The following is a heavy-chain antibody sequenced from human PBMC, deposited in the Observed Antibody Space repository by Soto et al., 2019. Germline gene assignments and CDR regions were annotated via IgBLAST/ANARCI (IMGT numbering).Heavy chain of an antibody. V-gene: IGHV3-11*06. CDR1: GFTFSGYY. CDR3: TRGRPPNWVPDP. Sequence: GGNLRISCAASGFTFSGYYMSWIRQAPGKGLEWVSYISSSSSYTNYADSVKGRFTISRDNAKNSLYLQMNSLRAEDTAVYYCTRGRPPNWVPDPWGQGTLVTVTS. CDR2: ISSSSSYT. D-gene: IGHD1-1*01. J-gene: IGHJ5*02.